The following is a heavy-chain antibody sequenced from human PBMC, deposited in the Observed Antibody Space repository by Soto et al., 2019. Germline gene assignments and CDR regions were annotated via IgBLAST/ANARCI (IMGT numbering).Heavy chain of an antibody. D-gene: IGHD5-12*01. V-gene: IGHV4-4*07. J-gene: IGHJ4*02. CDR3: AREGSYSAYDFAHGIQLWSFDF. Sequence: PSETLSLTCTVAGGSINTFYWSWVRQPAGKGLAWIGRIFSRGSTSFNPSLESRVAMSVDTSKKHFSLNLSSVTAAGMAVYYCAREGSYSAYDFAHGIQLWSFDFWGQGALVTVSS. CDR1: GGSINTFY. CDR2: IFSRGST.